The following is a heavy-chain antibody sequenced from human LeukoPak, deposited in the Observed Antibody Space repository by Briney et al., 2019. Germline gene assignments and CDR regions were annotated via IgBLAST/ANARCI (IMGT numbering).Heavy chain of an antibody. CDR1: GSTFDDYA. J-gene: IGHJ4*02. CDR2: ISWNSGSI. CDR3: AKDINYDSSGYDY. D-gene: IGHD3-22*01. Sequence: PGRSLRLSCAASGSTFDDYAMHWVRQAPGKGLEWVSGISWNSGSIGYADSVKGRFTISRDNAKNSLYLQMNSLRAEDTALYYCAKDINYDSSGYDYWGQGTLVTVSS. V-gene: IGHV3-9*01.